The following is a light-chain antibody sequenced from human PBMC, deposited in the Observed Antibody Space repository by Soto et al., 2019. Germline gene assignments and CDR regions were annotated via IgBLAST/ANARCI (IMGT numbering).Light chain of an antibody. CDR2: GAS. V-gene: IGKV1-39*01. Sequence: DIHVTQSPSSLSASVGYRFTITCRASQSINTFLNWYQQRPVKAPNLLXYGASNLQSGVPSRFSGSGSGTDFTLTISSLQHEDFANYYCQQTYTSRPWTFGRGTKVDIK. CDR1: QSINTF. CDR3: QQTYTSRPWT. J-gene: IGKJ1*01.